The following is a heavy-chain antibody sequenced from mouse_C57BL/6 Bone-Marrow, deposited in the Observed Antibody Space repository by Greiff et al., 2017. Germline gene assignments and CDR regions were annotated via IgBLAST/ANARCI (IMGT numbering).Heavy chain of an antibody. D-gene: IGHD2-3*01. CDR3: AKIYDGYSAGFDY. Sequence: QVQLKQSGPGLVQPSQSLSITCTVSGFSLTSYGVHWVRQSPGKGLEWLGVIWSGGSTDYNAAFMSRLSITKDNSKSQVFFKMNSLQADDTAIYYCAKIYDGYSAGFDYWGQGTLVTVSA. J-gene: IGHJ3*01. CDR1: GFSLTSYG. CDR2: IWSGGST. V-gene: IGHV2-5*01.